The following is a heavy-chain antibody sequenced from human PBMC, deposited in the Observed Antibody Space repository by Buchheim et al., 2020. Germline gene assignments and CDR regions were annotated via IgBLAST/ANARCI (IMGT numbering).Heavy chain of an antibody. CDR3: ARASFYDFWSGYGFDP. J-gene: IGHJ5*02. CDR2: IKQDGSEK. Sequence: EVQLVESGGGLVQPGGSLRLSCAASGFTFSSYWMSWVRQAPGKGLEWVANIKQDGSEKYYVDSVKGRFTLSRDNAKNSLYLQMNSLRAEDTAVYYCARASFYDFWSGYGFDPWGQGTL. V-gene: IGHV3-7*01. D-gene: IGHD3-3*01. CDR1: GFTFSSYW.